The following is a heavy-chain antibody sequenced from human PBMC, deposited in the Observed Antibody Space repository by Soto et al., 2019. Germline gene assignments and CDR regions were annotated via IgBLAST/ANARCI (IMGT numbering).Heavy chain of an antibody. CDR2: ISGSGGST. CDR3: AKSGEVVTTLLYFDY. Sequence: SCAASGFTFSSYAMSWVRQAPGKGLEWVSAISGSGGSTYYADSVKGRFTISRDNSKNTLYLQMNSLRAEDTAVYYCAKSGEVVTTLLYFDYWGQGTLVTVSS. D-gene: IGHD4-17*01. J-gene: IGHJ4*02. CDR1: GFTFSSYA. V-gene: IGHV3-23*01.